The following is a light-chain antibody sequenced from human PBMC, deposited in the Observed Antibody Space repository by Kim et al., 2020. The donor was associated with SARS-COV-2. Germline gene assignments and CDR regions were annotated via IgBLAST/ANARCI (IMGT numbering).Light chain of an antibody. CDR2: GKN. CDR1: SLRSYY. Sequence: SSELTQDPAVSVALGQTVRITCQGDSLRSYYASWYQQKPGQAPVLVIHGKNNRPSGIPDRFSGSSSGNTASLTITGAQAEDEADYYCNSRDSSGVVFGGG. CDR3: NSRDSSGVV. J-gene: IGLJ2*01. V-gene: IGLV3-19*01.